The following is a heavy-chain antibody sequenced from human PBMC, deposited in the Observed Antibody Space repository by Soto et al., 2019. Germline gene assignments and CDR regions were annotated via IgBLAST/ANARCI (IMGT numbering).Heavy chain of an antibody. J-gene: IGHJ5*02. V-gene: IGHV3-23*01. CDR3: AKGYCSSTSCSPNWFDP. CDR2: ISGSGGST. Sequence: EVQLLESGGGLVQPGGSLRLSCAASGFTFSSYAMSWVRQAPGKGLEWVSAISGSGGSTYYADSVKGRFTISRDNSKNTLYMQMNSLRAEDTAVYYCAKGYCSSTSCSPNWFDPWGQGTLVTVSS. CDR1: GFTFSSYA. D-gene: IGHD2-2*01.